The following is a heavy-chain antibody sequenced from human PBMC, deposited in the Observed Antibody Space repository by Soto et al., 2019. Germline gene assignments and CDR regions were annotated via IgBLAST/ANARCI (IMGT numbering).Heavy chain of an antibody. Sequence: SETLSLTCTVSGGSIISYYWTWIRQPPGKGLEWIGYIYYSGSTNYNPSLKSRVTISIDTSKNQFSLKLSSVTAADTAVYYCARHNYGSGSTYFDYWGQGTLVTVSS. CDR2: IYYSGST. J-gene: IGHJ4*02. CDR3: ARHNYGSGSTYFDY. D-gene: IGHD3-10*01. CDR1: GGSIISYY. V-gene: IGHV4-59*08.